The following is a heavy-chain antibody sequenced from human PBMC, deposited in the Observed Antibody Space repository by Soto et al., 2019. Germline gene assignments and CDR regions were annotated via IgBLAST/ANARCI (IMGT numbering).Heavy chain of an antibody. CDR1: GFTFSSYA. J-gene: IGHJ6*02. V-gene: IGHV3-23*01. CDR2: ISGSGGST. D-gene: IGHD3-9*01. CDR3: AKGELRYFDWLGYYYYGMDV. Sequence: LRLSCAASGFTFSSYAMSWVRQAPGKGLEWVSAISGSGGSTYYADSVKGRFTISRDNSKNTLYLQMNSLRAEDTAVYYCAKGELRYFDWLGYYYYGMDVWGQGTTVTVSS.